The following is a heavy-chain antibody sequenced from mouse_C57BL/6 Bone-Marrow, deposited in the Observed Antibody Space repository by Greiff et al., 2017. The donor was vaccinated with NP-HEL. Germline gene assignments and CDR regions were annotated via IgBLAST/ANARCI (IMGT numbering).Heavy chain of an antibody. CDR3: APLLLREGYFDV. J-gene: IGHJ1*03. V-gene: IGHV1-64*01. D-gene: IGHD1-1*01. CDR1: GYTFTSYW. Sequence: VQLQQPGAELVKPGASVKLSCKASGYTFTSYWMHWVKQRPGQGLEWIGMIHPYSGSTNYNEKFKSKATLTVDKSSSTAYMQLSSLTSEDSAVYYCAPLLLREGYFDVWGTGTTVTVSS. CDR2: IHPYSGST.